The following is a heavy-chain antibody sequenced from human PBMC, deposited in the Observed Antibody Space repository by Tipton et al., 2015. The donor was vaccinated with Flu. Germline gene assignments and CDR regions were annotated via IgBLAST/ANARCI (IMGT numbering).Heavy chain of an antibody. Sequence: SLRLSCAASGFRFSDYFLAWIRQAPGQGLEWVSYISSTGITKYYSDSVKGRFTISRDNGKKSLYLEMNSLRVEDTAVYYCARDGIGAGGFDPWGQGTLVTVSS. CDR2: ISSTGITK. D-gene: IGHD3-10*01. CDR3: ARDGIGAGGFDP. CDR1: GFRFSDYF. J-gene: IGHJ5*02. V-gene: IGHV3-11*01.